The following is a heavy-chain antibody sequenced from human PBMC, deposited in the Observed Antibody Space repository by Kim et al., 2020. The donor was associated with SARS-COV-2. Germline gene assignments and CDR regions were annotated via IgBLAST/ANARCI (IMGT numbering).Heavy chain of an antibody. Sequence: GGSPRLSCAASGFTFSSYEMNWVRQAPGKGLEWVSYISSSGSTIYYADSVKGRFTISRDNAKNSLYLQMNSLRAEDTAVYYCARDPNYYDSSGSYWGQGTLVTVSS. D-gene: IGHD3-22*01. V-gene: IGHV3-48*03. CDR3: ARDPNYYDSSGSY. J-gene: IGHJ4*02. CDR1: GFTFSSYE. CDR2: ISSSGSTI.